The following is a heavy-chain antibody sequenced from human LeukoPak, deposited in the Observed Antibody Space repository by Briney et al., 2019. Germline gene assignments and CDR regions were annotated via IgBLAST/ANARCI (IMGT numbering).Heavy chain of an antibody. Sequence: ASVKVSCKASGYTFSSYGISWVRQAPGQGLEWMGWIRAYNGNTNYAQKLQGRVTMTTDTSTSTAYMELRSLRSDDTAVYYCARDRWGLPGIAVAGTWDYWGQGTLVTVSS. D-gene: IGHD6-19*01. CDR2: IRAYNGNT. J-gene: IGHJ4*02. CDR3: ARDRWGLPGIAVAGTWDY. V-gene: IGHV1-18*01. CDR1: GYTFSSYG.